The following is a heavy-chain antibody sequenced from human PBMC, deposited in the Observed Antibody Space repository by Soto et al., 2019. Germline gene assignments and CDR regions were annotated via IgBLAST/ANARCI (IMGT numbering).Heavy chain of an antibody. J-gene: IGHJ4*02. D-gene: IGHD3-10*01. CDR1: GASISSGAYY. Sequence: QVQLQESGPGLVKPSQTLSLTCTVSGASISSGAYYWSWIRQQPGKGLEWVGYIYYTGNSYYNPSLSGRISMSIDTSNNQFSLRLSSVTAADTAVYYCAAGSGTHYSVATGFDFWGLGTLVTVSP. CDR2: IYYTGNS. CDR3: AAGSGTHYSVATGFDF. V-gene: IGHV4-31*03.